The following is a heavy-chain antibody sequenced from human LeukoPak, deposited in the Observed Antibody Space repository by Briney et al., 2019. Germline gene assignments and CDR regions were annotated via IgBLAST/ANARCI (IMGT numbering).Heavy chain of an antibody. D-gene: IGHD6-19*01. V-gene: IGHV3-30-3*01. CDR1: GFTFSSYA. CDR2: ISYDGSNK. Sequence: GGSLRLSCAASGFTFSSYAMHWVRQAPGKGLEWVAVISYDGSNKYYADSVQGRFTISRDNSKNTLYLQMNSLRVEDTAVYYCAKDESISVAADWFDPGGQGILVTVSS. CDR3: AKDESISVAADWFDP. J-gene: IGHJ5*02.